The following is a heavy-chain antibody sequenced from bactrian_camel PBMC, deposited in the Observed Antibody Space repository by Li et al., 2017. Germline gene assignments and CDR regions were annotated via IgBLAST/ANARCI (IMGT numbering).Heavy chain of an antibody. CDR1: GYTNSEYC. CDR3: LVGFDY. V-gene: IGHV3S1*01. Sequence: HVQLVESGGGSVQAGQSLTLSCKASGYTNSEYCMAWYRQAPGKGLEWVSRIGTYGGTSHYADSVKGRFTISRDNSRNTVILELTSLAIEDTAMYYCLVGFDYWGQGTQVTVS. CDR2: IGTYGGTS. D-gene: IGHD2*01. J-gene: IGHJ4*01.